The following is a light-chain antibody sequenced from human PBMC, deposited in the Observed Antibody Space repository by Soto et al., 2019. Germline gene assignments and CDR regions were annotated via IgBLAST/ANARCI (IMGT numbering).Light chain of an antibody. J-gene: IGKJ1*01. Sequence: EIVMTQSPATLSASPGERVTLSCRASQSVSTNLAWHQQKPGQAPRLLIYQTSTRATGIPARFTGSGSGTEFTLTISSLQSEDFAVYYCQQYNNWPPRTFGQGTKVDI. CDR3: QQYNNWPPRT. CDR1: QSVSTN. CDR2: QTS. V-gene: IGKV3-15*01.